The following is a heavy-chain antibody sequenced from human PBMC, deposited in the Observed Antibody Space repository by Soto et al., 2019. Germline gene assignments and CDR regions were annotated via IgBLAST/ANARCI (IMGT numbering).Heavy chain of an antibody. Sequence: GGSLRLSCAASGFTFSSYGMNWVRQAPGKGLEWVSSISTSTSYIYYADSVKGRFTISRDNAKNSVYLQMNSLRAEDTAVYCCARLYCRGGSCYSGDAFDIWGQGTMVTVSS. J-gene: IGHJ3*02. D-gene: IGHD2-15*01. CDR2: ISTSTSYI. CDR1: GFTFSSYG. V-gene: IGHV3-21*01. CDR3: ARLYCRGGSCYSGDAFDI.